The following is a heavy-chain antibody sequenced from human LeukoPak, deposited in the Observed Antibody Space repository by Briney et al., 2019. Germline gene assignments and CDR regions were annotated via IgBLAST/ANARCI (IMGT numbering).Heavy chain of an antibody. CDR2: ISYDGSNK. CDR3: ARGRSRVGAPAN. J-gene: IGHJ4*02. D-gene: IGHD1-26*01. CDR1: GFTFSSYA. V-gene: IGHV3-30-3*01. Sequence: GGSLRLSCAASGFTFSSYAMHWVRQAPGKGLEWVAVISYDGSNKYYADSVKGRFTISRDNSKNTPYLQMNSLRAEDTAVYYCARGRSRVGAPANWGQGTLVTVSS.